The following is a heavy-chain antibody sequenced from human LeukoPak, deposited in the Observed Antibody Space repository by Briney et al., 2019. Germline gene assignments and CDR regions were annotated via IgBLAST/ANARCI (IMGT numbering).Heavy chain of an antibody. J-gene: IGHJ4*02. CDR3: AALTPRGYTNGYPGY. CDR1: GYTFTSYY. V-gene: IGHV1-46*01. CDR2: INPSGGST. Sequence: ASVKVSCKASGYTFTSYYMHWVRQAPGQGLEWMGIINPSGGSTSYAQKFQGRVTMTRDMSTSTAYMELSSLRSEDTALYYCAALTPRGYTNGYPGYWGQGTLVTVSS. D-gene: IGHD5-18*01.